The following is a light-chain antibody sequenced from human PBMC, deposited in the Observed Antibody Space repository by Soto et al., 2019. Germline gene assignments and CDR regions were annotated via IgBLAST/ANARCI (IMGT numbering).Light chain of an antibody. CDR1: SSNIGNNY. CDR2: ENN. V-gene: IGLV1-51*02. J-gene: IGLJ3*02. Sequence: QSVLTQPPSVSAAPGQKVTISCSGSSSNIGNNYVSWYQQLPGTAPKLLIYENNKRPSGIPGPLSGSKSGTSATLGITVPQTGDEADYYCGTWDSSLSAWVFGGGTQLTVL. CDR3: GTWDSSLSAWV.